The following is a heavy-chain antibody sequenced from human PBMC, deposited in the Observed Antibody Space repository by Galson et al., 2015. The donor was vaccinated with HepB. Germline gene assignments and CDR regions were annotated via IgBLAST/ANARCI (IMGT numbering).Heavy chain of an antibody. CDR3: ARANYYDSSGYYFARFTALDY. D-gene: IGHD3-22*01. Sequence: SVKVSCKASGSTFTSYYMHWVRQAPGQGLEWMGIINPSGGSTSYAQKFQGRVTMTRDTSTSTVYMELSSLRSEDTAVYYRARANYYDSSGYYFARFTALDYWGQGTLVTVSS. J-gene: IGHJ4*02. CDR1: GSTFTSYY. V-gene: IGHV1-46*01. CDR2: INPSGGST.